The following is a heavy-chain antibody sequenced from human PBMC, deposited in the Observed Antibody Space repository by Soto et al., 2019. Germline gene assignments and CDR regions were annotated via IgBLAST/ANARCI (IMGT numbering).Heavy chain of an antibody. CDR1: GGSFSGYY. J-gene: IGHJ6*03. D-gene: IGHD3-3*01. CDR3: ARGSITIFGVVISAYYYMDV. CDR2: INHSGST. V-gene: IGHV4-34*01. Sequence: SETLSLTCAVYGGSFSGYYWSWIRQPPGKGLEWIGEINHSGSTNYNPSLKSRVTISVDTSKNQFSLKLSSVTAADTAVYYCARGSITIFGVVISAYYYMDVWGKGTTVTVSS.